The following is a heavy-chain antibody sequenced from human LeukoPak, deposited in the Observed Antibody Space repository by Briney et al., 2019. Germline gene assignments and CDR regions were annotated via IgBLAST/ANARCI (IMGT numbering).Heavy chain of an antibody. CDR3: ASAGYSFGAFFD. J-gene: IGHJ4*02. CDR2: ISGSGNRT. D-gene: IGHD5-18*01. Sequence: GGSLRLSCAASGFTFSSYGMNWVRQAPGKGLEWVSAISGSGNRTFYADSVKGRFTISRDNSKNTLYLHMNSLRAEDTAVYYCASAGYSFGAFFDWGQGTLVTVSS. V-gene: IGHV3-23*01. CDR1: GFTFSSYG.